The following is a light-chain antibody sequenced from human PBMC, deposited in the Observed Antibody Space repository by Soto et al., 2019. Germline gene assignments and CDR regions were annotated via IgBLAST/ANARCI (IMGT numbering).Light chain of an antibody. CDR1: QSVLYSAKNKNF. V-gene: IGKV4-1*01. J-gene: IGKJ4*01. CDR2: TAS. Sequence: DIVMTQSPDSQAVSLGERATIHCKSSQSVLYSAKNKNFLTWYQQKPGKAPKLLIFTASTLQSGVPSRFSGSGSGTDFTLTISSLQPEDFATYYCQQSYNTPLGFGGGTKVDIK. CDR3: QQSYNTPLG.